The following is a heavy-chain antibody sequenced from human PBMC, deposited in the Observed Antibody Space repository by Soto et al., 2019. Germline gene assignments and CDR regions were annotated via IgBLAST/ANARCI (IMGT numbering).Heavy chain of an antibody. D-gene: IGHD6-13*01. CDR2: IYYSGST. J-gene: IGHJ5*02. Sequence: QVQLQESGPGLVKPSETLSLTCTVSGGSISSYYWSWIRQPPGKGLEWIGYIYYSGSTNYNPSLKSRVTISVDTSKNQFSLKLSSVTAADTAVYYCARRVAGKAAGYPSRFDPWGQGTLVTVSS. CDR3: ARRVAGKAAGYPSRFDP. CDR1: GGSISSYY. V-gene: IGHV4-59*08.